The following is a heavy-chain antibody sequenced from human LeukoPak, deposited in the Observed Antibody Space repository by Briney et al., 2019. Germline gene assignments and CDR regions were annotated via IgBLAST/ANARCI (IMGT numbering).Heavy chain of an antibody. J-gene: IGHJ6*03. CDR2: INPNSGGT. CDR1: GYTFTGYY. V-gene: IGHV1-2*02. CDR3: ARGQSRYCSSTSCYSGPTNYYMDV. Sequence: ASVKVSCKASGYTFTGYYMHWVRQAPGQGLEWMGWINPNSGGTNYAQKFQGRVTMTRDTSISTAYMELSRLRSDDTAVYYCARGQSRYCSSTSCYSGPTNYYMDVWGKETTVTVSS. D-gene: IGHD2-2*01.